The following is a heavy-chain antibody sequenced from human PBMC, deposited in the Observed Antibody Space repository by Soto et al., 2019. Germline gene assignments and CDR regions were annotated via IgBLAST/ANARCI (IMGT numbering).Heavy chain of an antibody. CDR1: GFTFSSYS. CDR2: ISSSSSTI. Sequence: GGSLRLSCAASGFTFSSYSMNWVRQAPGKGLEWVSYISSSSSTIYYADSVKGRFTISRDNAKNSLYLQMNSLRAEDTAVYYCARDGPPPDPNWGEERDYYMDVWGKGTTVTVSS. J-gene: IGHJ6*03. D-gene: IGHD7-27*01. CDR3: ARDGPPPDPNWGEERDYYMDV. V-gene: IGHV3-48*04.